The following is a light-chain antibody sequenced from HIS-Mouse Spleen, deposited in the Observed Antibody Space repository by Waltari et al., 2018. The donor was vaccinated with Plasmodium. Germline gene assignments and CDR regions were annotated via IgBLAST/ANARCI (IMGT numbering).Light chain of an antibody. CDR3: YSTDSSGNHSV. V-gene: IGLV3-10*01. J-gene: IGLJ6*01. Sequence: SYELTQPPSVSVSPGQTARITCSGDAFPKQSAYWYQQKSGQAPVLVIYEDSKRPPGIPERFSGSSSGTMATLTISGAQVEDEADYYCYSTDSSGNHSVFGSGTKVTVL. CDR2: EDS. CDR1: AFPKQS.